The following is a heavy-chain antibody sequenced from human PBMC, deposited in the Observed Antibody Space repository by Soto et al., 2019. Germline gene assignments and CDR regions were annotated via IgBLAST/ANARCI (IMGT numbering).Heavy chain of an antibody. CDR2: INPNSGGT. Sequence: GASVKVSCKASGYTFTGYYMHWVRQAPGQGLEWMGWINPNSGGTNYAQKFQGWVTMTRDTSISTAYMELSRLRSDDTAVYYCAREDILTGYYGGWFDPWGQGTLVTVS. V-gene: IGHV1-2*04. CDR3: AREDILTGYYGGWFDP. CDR1: GYTFTGYY. D-gene: IGHD3-9*01. J-gene: IGHJ5*02.